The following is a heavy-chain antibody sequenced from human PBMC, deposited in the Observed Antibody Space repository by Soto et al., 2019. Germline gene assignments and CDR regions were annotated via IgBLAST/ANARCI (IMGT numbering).Heavy chain of an antibody. CDR3: ARRLYYDSSGFEGGGMDV. Sequence: SDTLSLTCTVPGGSISISSYYWGWIRQPPGKGLEWIGSIYYSGSTYYNPSLKSRVTISVDTSKNQFSLKLSSVTAADTAVYYCARRLYYDSSGFEGGGMDVWGQGTTVT. J-gene: IGHJ6*02. CDR1: GGSISISSYY. CDR2: IYYSGST. D-gene: IGHD3-22*01. V-gene: IGHV4-39*01.